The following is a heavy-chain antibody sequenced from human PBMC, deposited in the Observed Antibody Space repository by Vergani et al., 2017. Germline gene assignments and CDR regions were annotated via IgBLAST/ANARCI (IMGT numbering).Heavy chain of an antibody. J-gene: IGHJ6*03. CDR2: IDHTGRP. V-gene: IGHV4-34*01. D-gene: IGHD4-11*01. CDR3: ARVNTETNGHLYYYYYMDV. Sequence: QVQLQQWGGGLLKPSETLSLTCVVNGGSFTSYHWTWIRQSPGEGLEWVGDIDHTGRPDYNPSPKIRLTMSVDKSRTRFSLTLNSVTATDTAIYYCARVNTETNGHLYYYYYMDVWGQGTAVTVS. CDR1: GGSFTSYH.